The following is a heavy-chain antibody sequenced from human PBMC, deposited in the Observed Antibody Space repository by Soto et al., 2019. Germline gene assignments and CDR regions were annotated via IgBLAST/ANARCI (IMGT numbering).Heavy chain of an antibody. J-gene: IGHJ5*02. CDR3: ARPQTGYYDSSGYYCDWFDP. CDR1: GGSISSYY. D-gene: IGHD3-22*01. Sequence: SETLSLTCTVSGGSISSYYWSWIRQPPGKGLEWIGYIYYSGSTNYNPSFKSRVTISVDTSKNQFSLKLSSVAAAATAVYSCARPQTGYYDSSGYYCDWFDPWGQGTLVTVSS. CDR2: IYYSGST. V-gene: IGHV4-59*08.